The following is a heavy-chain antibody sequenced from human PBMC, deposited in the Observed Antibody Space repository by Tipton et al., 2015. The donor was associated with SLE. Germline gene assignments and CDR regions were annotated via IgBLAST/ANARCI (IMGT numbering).Heavy chain of an antibody. Sequence: QLVQSGSELKKPGASVKVSCKASGYTFTSYAMNWVRQAPGQGLEWMGWINTNTENPTYAQGFTGRFVFSLDTSVSTAYLQISSLKAEDTAVYYCAGRGVQGVYYYYYGMDVWGQGTTVTASS. D-gene: IGHD3-10*01. CDR3: AGRGVQGVYYYYYGMDV. CDR1: GYTFTSYA. J-gene: IGHJ6*02. V-gene: IGHV7-4-1*02. CDR2: INTNTENP.